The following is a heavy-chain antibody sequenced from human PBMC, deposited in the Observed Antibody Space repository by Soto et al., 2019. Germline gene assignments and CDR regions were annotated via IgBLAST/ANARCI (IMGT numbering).Heavy chain of an antibody. CDR3: ARDLGRDGIDI. D-gene: IGHD2-15*01. CDR2: IYTTGST. J-gene: IGHJ6*02. Sequence: KTSETLSLTCSVSGGSIMSYYWTWIRQAAGKGQEWIGRIYTTGSTNYNPSLKGRVTTSVDTSKNQFSLRLSSVTAADTAVYYCARDLGRDGIDIWGPGTTVTVSS. CDR1: GGSIMSYY. V-gene: IGHV4-4*07.